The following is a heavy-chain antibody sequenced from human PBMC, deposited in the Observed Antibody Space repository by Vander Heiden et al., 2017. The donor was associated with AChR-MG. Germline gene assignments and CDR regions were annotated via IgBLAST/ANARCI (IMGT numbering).Heavy chain of an antibody. D-gene: IGHD2-2*02. CDR3: AKDLRYCSSTSCYTPRGVDY. Sequence: QVQLVESGGGVVQPVRSLRRSCADSGITLSCHVMHWVRQAPGKGLEWVAVISDDGSNKYYADSVKGRFTIARDNSKNTLYLQMNSLRAEDTAVYYCAKDLRYCSSTSCYTPRGVDYWGQGTLVTVSS. J-gene: IGHJ4*02. CDR1: GITLSCHV. CDR2: ISDDGSNK. V-gene: IGHV3-30*18.